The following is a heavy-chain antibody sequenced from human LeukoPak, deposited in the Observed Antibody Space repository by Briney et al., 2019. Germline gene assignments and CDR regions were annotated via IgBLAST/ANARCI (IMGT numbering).Heavy chain of an antibody. D-gene: IGHD6-13*01. J-gene: IGHJ6*03. CDR1: GYTFTSYI. CDR3: ARDRHIAAAVYYYYMDV. CDR2: INTYNGNT. V-gene: IGHV1-18*01. Sequence: ASVKVSCKASGYTFTSYIISWVRQAPGQGLEWMGWINTYNGNTDYAQRVQGRVTMTTDTATSTAYMEVRSLRSDDTDVYYCARDRHIAAAVYYYYMDVWGKGTPVTVSS.